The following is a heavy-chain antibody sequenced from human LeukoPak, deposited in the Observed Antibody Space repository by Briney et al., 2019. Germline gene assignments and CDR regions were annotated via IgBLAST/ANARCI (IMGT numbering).Heavy chain of an antibody. D-gene: IGHD6-13*01. V-gene: IGHV3-23*01. J-gene: IGHJ4*02. CDR3: AKDQQVGAAAYYFDS. CDR2: ISGSGGST. Sequence: QSGGSLRLSCAASGFTFSSYAMSWVRQAPGKGLEWVSAISGSGGSTYYADSVKGRFSISRDNSKSTLYLQMNSLRAEDTGVYYCAKDQQVGAAAYYFDSWGQGTLVTVPS. CDR1: GFTFSSYA.